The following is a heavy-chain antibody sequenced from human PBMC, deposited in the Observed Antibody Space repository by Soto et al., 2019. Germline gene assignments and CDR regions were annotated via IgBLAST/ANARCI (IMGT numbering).Heavy chain of an antibody. V-gene: IGHV3-48*03. CDR3: ARDLYFFGSGTSFDH. CDR2: IGTSGSTI. J-gene: IGHJ4*02. CDR1: GFTFSSYE. D-gene: IGHD3-10*01. Sequence: EVQLVESGGGLVQPGGTLRLYCAASGFTFSSYEMNWVRQAPGAGLEWVSYIGTSGSTIYYSDSVKGRFTISRDNAKNSLYLQMNSLRAEDTAVYYCARDLYFFGSGTSFDHWGQGTLVTVSS.